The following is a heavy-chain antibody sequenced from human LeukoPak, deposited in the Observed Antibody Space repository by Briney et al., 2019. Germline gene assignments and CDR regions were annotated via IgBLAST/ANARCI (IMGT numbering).Heavy chain of an antibody. V-gene: IGHV4-59*01. CDR2: IYYSGCT. CDR3: ARAVGTSRNFFDY. Sequence: SETLSLTCTVSGGSISSYYWSWIRQPPGKGLEWIGYIYYSGCTNYNPSLKSRVTISVDTSKNQFSLKLSSVTAADTAMYYCARAVGTSRNFFDYWGQGTLVTVSS. CDR1: GGSISSYY. D-gene: IGHD4-23*01. J-gene: IGHJ4*02.